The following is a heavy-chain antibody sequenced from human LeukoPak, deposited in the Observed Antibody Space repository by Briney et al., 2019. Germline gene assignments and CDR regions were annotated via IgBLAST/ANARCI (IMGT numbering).Heavy chain of an antibody. V-gene: IGHV4-59*08. CDR3: ARVADLIGAFDI. CDR2: IYYSGST. D-gene: IGHD3-16*01. CDR1: GGSISSYY. Sequence: SETLSLTCTVSGGSISSYYWSWIRQPPGKGLEWIGYIYYSGSTYYNPSLESRVTISVDTSKNQFSLKLSSVTAADTAVYYCARVADLIGAFDIWGQGTMVTVSS. J-gene: IGHJ3*02.